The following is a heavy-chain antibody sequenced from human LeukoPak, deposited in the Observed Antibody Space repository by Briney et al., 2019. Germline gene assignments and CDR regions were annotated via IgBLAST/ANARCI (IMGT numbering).Heavy chain of an antibody. Sequence: SETLSLTCTVSGGSINSYDWSWIRQLPGKGLQSIGYIYDSGSTRYNPSLKSRVTMSVDTSNNQFSMNLTSVTAADTAVYYCARVQVRELFPDFWGQGTLVTVSS. V-gene: IGHV4-59*01. D-gene: IGHD3-10*01. CDR2: IYDSGST. CDR1: GGSINSYD. J-gene: IGHJ4*02. CDR3: ARVQVRELFPDF.